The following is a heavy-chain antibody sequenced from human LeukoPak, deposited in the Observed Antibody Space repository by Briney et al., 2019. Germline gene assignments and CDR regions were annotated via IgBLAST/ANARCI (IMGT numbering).Heavy chain of an antibody. Sequence: SETQSLTCTVSGGSISSYYWSWIRQPPGKGLEWIGYIYYTGSTNYNPSLKSRVTISIDTSKTQFSLKLSSVTAADTAVYYCASTYFGSGSYPLDYWGQGTLVTVSS. V-gene: IGHV4-59*01. CDR3: ASTYFGSGSYPLDY. D-gene: IGHD3-10*01. CDR1: GGSISSYY. J-gene: IGHJ4*02. CDR2: IYYTGST.